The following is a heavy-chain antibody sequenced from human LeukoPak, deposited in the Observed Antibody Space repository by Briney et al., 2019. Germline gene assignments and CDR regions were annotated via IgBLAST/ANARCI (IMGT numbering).Heavy chain of an antibody. CDR3: AKDGSLYYDSSEWGAQH. V-gene: IGHV3-23*01. CDR2: ISRSGGST. D-gene: IGHD3-22*01. J-gene: IGHJ1*01. CDR1: GFPFRSYA. Sequence: GGSLRLSCAASGFPFRSYAMSWVRQAPGKGLEWVSGISRSGGSTYYADSVKGRFTISRDNSEDTLYLKMNSLRAEDTAVYYCAKDGSLYYDSSEWGAQHWGQGTLVTVSS.